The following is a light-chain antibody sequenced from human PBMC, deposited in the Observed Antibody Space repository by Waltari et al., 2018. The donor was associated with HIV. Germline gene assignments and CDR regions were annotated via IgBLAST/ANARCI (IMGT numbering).Light chain of an antibody. CDR1: RSNIGSNT. J-gene: IGLJ1*01. CDR2: NNN. Sequence: QSVLTQPPSASGTPGQRVTISCSGSRSNIGSNTVHWYQQLPGTAPKPLIYNNNLRPSGVPDRFSGSKSGTSASLAISGLQSEDEADYYCAAWDDSLLYVFVTGTKVTVL. V-gene: IGLV1-44*01. CDR3: AAWDDSLLYV.